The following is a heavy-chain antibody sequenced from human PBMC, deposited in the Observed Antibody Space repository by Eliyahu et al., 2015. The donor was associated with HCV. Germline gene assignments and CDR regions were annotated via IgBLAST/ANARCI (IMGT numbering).Heavy chain of an antibody. CDR2: IIPILGIA. Sequence: SGGTFSSYAISWVRQAPGQGLEWMGRIIPILGIANYAQKFQGRVTITADKSTSTAYMELSSLRSEDTAVYYCARESNGGAVAGTRVFDYWGQGTLVTVSS. J-gene: IGHJ4*02. CDR1: GGTFSSYA. CDR3: ARESNGGAVAGTRVFDY. V-gene: IGHV1-69*04. D-gene: IGHD6-19*01.